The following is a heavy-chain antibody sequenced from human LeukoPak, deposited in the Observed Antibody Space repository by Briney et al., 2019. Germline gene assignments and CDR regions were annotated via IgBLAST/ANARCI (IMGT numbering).Heavy chain of an antibody. CDR1: GGSINNGGYY. D-gene: IGHD5-24*01. CDR2: IYYSGSS. CDR3: ARNRDGYYPFDY. V-gene: IGHV4-31*03. Sequence: SETLSLTCTVSGGSINNGGYYWSWIRQHPGKGLEWIGYIYYSGSSYYNPSLRSRVTISVDTSKNHFSLKLSSVTAADTAVYYCARNRDGYYPFDYWGQGTLVTVSS. J-gene: IGHJ4*02.